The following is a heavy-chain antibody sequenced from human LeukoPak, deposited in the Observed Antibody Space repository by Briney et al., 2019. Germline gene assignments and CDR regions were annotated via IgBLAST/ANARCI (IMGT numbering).Heavy chain of an antibody. CDR1: GYTFTSYY. D-gene: IGHD2-8*02. CDR3: ASLVADSRGFDY. Sequence: ASVKVSCKASGYTFTSYYMHWVRQAPGQGLEWMGIINPSGGSTSYAQKFQGRVTMARDTSTSTVYMELSSLRSEDTAVYYCASLVADSRGFDYWGQGTLVTVSS. V-gene: IGHV1-46*01. J-gene: IGHJ4*02. CDR2: INPSGGST.